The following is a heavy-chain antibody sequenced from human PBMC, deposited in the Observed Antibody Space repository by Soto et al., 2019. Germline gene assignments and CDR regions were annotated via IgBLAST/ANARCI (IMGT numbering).Heavy chain of an antibody. CDR1: GFTFDDYA. D-gene: IGHD2-15*01. J-gene: IGHJ6*03. CDR3: ARGAPYCSGGSCYPYSYYYYYYMDV. V-gene: IGHV3-9*01. Sequence: GGSLRLSCAASGFTFDDYAMHWVRQAPGKGLEWVSGISWNSGSIGYADSVKGRFTISRDNAKNSLYLQMNSLRAEDTALYYCARGAPYCSGGSCYPYSYYYYYYMDVWGKGTTVTVSS. CDR2: ISWNSGSI.